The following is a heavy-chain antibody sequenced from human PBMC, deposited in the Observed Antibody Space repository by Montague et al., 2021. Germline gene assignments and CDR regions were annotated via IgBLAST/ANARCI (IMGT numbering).Heavy chain of an antibody. CDR2: VYHTGGT. Sequence: SETLSLTCNVSGYSITSGYYWGWNRQSPERGLERIGSVYHTGGTYYSPSLKRRVTISVDTSKNQVSLRLNSVIAADTALYYCARIGGGYYSVSWGQGILVTVSS. J-gene: IGHJ4*02. V-gene: IGHV4-38-2*02. D-gene: IGHD2-15*01. CDR3: ARIGGGYYSVS. CDR1: GYSITSGYY.